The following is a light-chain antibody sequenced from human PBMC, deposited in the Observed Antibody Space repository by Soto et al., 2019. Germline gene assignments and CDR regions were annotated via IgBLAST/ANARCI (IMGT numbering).Light chain of an antibody. CDR2: KVS. CDR1: QSLVHSDGIAY. V-gene: IGKV2-30*02. CDR3: MQGTHWPIT. J-gene: IGKJ5*01. Sequence: DAVMTRSPLSLPVALVQQTSISFRSNQSLVHSDGIAYFSWFQQRPGRSPRRLIYKVSNRDSGVPARFSGSGSGTDFALKISRVEAEDVGVYYCMQGTHWPITFGQGTRLEIK.